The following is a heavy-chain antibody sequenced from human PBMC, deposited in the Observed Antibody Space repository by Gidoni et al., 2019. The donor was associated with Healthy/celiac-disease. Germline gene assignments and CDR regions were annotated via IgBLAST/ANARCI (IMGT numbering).Heavy chain of an antibody. Sequence: QVQLVESGGGVVQPGRSLRLSCSAVGFTFSSYAIHWVRQAPGKGLGWVAVISYDGSNKYYADSVKGRFTISRDNSKNTLYLQMNSLRAEDTAVYYCARDRPHFDYWGQGTLVTVSS. CDR3: ARDRPHFDY. J-gene: IGHJ4*02. V-gene: IGHV3-30*01. CDR1: GFTFSSYA. CDR2: ISYDGSNK.